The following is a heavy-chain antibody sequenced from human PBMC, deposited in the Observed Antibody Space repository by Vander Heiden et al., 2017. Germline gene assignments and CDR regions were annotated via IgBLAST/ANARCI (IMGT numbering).Heavy chain of an antibody. Sequence: QLQLQESGPGLVKPSETLSLTCTVSGGSISSSSYYWGWIRQPPGKGLEWIGSIYYSGSTYYNPSLKSRVTISVDTSKNQFSLKLSSVTAADTAVYYCASCYYDSSGYYYTFDYWGQGALVTVSS. CDR1: GGSISSSSYY. V-gene: IGHV4-39*01. CDR2: IYYSGST. D-gene: IGHD3-22*01. J-gene: IGHJ4*02. CDR3: ASCYYDSSGYYYTFDY.